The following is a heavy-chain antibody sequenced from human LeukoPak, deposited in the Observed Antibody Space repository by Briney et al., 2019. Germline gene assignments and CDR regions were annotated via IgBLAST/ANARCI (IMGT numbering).Heavy chain of an antibody. Sequence: SETLSLTCAVYRGSFSGNLWSWVRQPPGKGLEWIGEINHRGNTNYNPSLKSRVTISVDTSKNQFSLKLSSVTAADTAVYYCARVPESVGINYFDSWGQGTQVTVSS. CDR3: ARVPESVGINYFDS. V-gene: IGHV4-34*01. D-gene: IGHD1-1*01. CDR2: INHRGNT. J-gene: IGHJ4*02. CDR1: RGSFSGNL.